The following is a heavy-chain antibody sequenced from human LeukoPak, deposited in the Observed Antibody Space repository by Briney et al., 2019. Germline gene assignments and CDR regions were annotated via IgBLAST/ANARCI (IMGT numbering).Heavy chain of an antibody. CDR2: IYYSGST. D-gene: IGHD3-16*01. V-gene: IGHV4-39*02. CDR1: GGSISSSSYY. J-gene: IGHJ4*02. Sequence: SETLSLTCTVSGGSISSSSYYWGWIRQPPGKGLEWIGSIYYSGSTYYNPSLKSRVTISVDTSKNQFSLKLSSVTAADTAVYYCARDGAYSGPPRYWGQGTLVTVSS. CDR3: ARDGAYSGPPRY.